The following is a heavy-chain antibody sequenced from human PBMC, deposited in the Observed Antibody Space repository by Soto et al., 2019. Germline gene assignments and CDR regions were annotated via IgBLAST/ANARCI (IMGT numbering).Heavy chain of an antibody. J-gene: IGHJ4*02. CDR1: GDSISNGDYY. Sequence: TLSLTCTVSGDSISNGDYYWSWIRQPPGRGLEWIGYIDSSGSTYYNPSLKSRLTMSVDMSKNQFSLRLTSVTAADTAVYYCASRYLYWGQGLLVTVSS. V-gene: IGHV4-30-4*01. D-gene: IGHD3-16*02. CDR2: IDSSGST. CDR3: ASRYLY.